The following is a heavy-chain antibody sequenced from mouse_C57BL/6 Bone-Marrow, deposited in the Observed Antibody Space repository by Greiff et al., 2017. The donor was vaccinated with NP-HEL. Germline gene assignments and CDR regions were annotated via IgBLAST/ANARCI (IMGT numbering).Heavy chain of an antibody. V-gene: IGHV1-18*01. CDR1: GYTFTDYN. CDR3: ARSLLLHWYFDV. Sequence: VQLQQSGPELVKPGASVKIPCKASGYTFTDYNMDWVKQSHGKSLEWIGDINLNNGGTIYNQKFKGKATLTVDKSSSTAYMELRSLTSEDTAVYYCARSLLLHWYFDVWGTGTTVTVSS. CDR2: INLNNGGT. D-gene: IGHD1-1*01. J-gene: IGHJ1*03.